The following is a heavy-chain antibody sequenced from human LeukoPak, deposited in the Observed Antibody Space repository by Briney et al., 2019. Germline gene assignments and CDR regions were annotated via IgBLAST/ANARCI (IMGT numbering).Heavy chain of an antibody. CDR3: AREGGDGYNFDY. D-gene: IGHD5-12*01. J-gene: IGHJ4*02. V-gene: IGHV4-31*03. CDR2: IYYSGRT. Sequence: PSQTLSLTCTVSGGSISSGGYYWSWIRQHPGKGLEWIGYIYYSGRTYYNPSLKSRVTISVDTSKNQFSLKLSSVTAADTAVYYCAREGGDGYNFDYWGQGTLVTVSS. CDR1: GGSISSGGYY.